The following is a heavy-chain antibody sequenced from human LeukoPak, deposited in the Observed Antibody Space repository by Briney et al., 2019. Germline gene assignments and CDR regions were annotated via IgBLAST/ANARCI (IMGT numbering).Heavy chain of an antibody. D-gene: IGHD2-15*01. CDR2: IYYSGST. J-gene: IGHJ4*02. CDR1: GGSIGSGGSY. Sequence: PSQTLSLTCTVSGGSIGSGGSYWSWIRQHPGKGLEWIGYIYYSGSTYYNPSPKSRVTISVDTSKNQFSLKLSSVTAADTAVYYCARVSIVVVVAATPEYYFDYWGQGTLVTVSS. CDR3: ARVSIVVVVAATPEYYFDY. V-gene: IGHV4-31*03.